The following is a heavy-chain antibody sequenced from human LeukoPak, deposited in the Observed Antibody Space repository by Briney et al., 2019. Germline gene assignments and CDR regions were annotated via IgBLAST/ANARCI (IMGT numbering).Heavy chain of an antibody. CDR1: GGSISSGGHY. CDR3: ARDDGPYIAA. D-gene: IGHD6-6*01. V-gene: IGHV4-61*02. J-gene: IGHJ4*02. CDR2: ISSTGST. Sequence: PSQTLSLTCTVSGGSISSGGHYWSWIRQPAGKGLEYLGRISSTGSTNYNPSLRSRVTISADTSKNHFSLKLTSVTAADTAVYYCARDDGPYIAAWGQGTLVTVSS.